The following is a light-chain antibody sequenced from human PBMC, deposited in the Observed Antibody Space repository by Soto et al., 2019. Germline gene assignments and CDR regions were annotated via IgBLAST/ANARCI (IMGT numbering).Light chain of an antibody. CDR3: QQYNNWPGT. Sequence: DILMTQSPATLSLSPGGRATLSCRASQSVSSNLAWYQQKPGQAPRLLIQRASTRATGIPARFSGSGSGTKFTLTISSLQSEDFAVYFCQQYNNWPGTFGQGTKVEIK. J-gene: IGKJ1*01. CDR1: QSVSSN. V-gene: IGKV3-15*01. CDR2: RAS.